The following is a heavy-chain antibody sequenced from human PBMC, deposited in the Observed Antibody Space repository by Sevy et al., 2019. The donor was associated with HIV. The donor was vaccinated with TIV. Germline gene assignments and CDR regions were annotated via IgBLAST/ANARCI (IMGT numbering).Heavy chain of an antibody. J-gene: IGHJ4*02. D-gene: IGHD6-13*01. CDR2: IYYTGSS. CDR3: ARGNAAAGRNYFDY. V-gene: IGHV4-61*01. Sequence: SETLSLTCTVSGGSVSSGSYYWSWIRQPPGKGLEWIGYIYYTGSSSYHPSLKSRVTISVDTSKNQFSLKLSSVTAADTAVYYCARGNAAAGRNYFDYWGQGTLVTVSS. CDR1: GGSVSSGSYY.